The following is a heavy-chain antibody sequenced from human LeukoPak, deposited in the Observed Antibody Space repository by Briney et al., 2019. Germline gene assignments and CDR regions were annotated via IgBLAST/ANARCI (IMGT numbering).Heavy chain of an antibody. V-gene: IGHV1-2*02. J-gene: IGHJ5*02. Sequence: ASVKVSCEASGYTFTGYYMHWVRQAPGQGLEWMGWINPNSGGTNYAQKFQGRVTMTRDTSISTAYMELSRLRSDDTAVYYCARRGVTMVRGVRNWFDPWGQGTLVTVPS. D-gene: IGHD3-10*01. CDR2: INPNSGGT. CDR3: ARRGVTMVRGVRNWFDP. CDR1: GYTFTGYY.